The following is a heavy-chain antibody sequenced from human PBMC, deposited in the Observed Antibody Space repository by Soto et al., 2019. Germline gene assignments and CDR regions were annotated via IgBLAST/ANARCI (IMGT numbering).Heavy chain of an antibody. V-gene: IGHV4-4*02. CDR1: ADPISRKDW. CDR3: ASRRYYDSTGYFDY. CDR2: IHQSGIT. Sequence: PSETLSLTCAVSADPISRKDWWSWVRQPPRKGLEWIGEIHQSGITNYNPSLKSRVTISADKSKNHFSLKLTSVTAAYTAVYYCASRRYYDSTGYFDYWGQGTLVTVSS. J-gene: IGHJ4*01. D-gene: IGHD3-22*01.